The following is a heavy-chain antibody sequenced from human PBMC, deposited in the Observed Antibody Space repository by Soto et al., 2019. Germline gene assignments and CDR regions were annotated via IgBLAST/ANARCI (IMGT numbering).Heavy chain of an antibody. D-gene: IGHD6-19*01. CDR2: MNPNSGNT. V-gene: IGHV1-8*01. Sequence: QVQLVQSGAEVKKPGASAKVSCKASGYTFTSYDINWVRQATGQGLEWMGWMNPNSGNTGYAQKFQGRVTMTRNTSISTAYMELSSLRSEDTAVYYCARGREQWLVRGDAFDIWGQGTMVTVSS. J-gene: IGHJ3*02. CDR3: ARGREQWLVRGDAFDI. CDR1: GYTFTSYD.